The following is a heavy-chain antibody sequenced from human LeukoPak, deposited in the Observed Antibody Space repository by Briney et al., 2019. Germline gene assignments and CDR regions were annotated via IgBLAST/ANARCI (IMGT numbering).Heavy chain of an antibody. J-gene: IGHJ4*02. CDR1: GYTFTGYY. CDR2: INPNSGGT. CDR3: ATLYGDYVTSDY. D-gene: IGHD4-17*01. V-gene: IGHV1-2*02. Sequence: GASVKVSCKASGYTFTGYYMHWVRQAPGQGLEWMGWINPNSGGTNYAQKFQGRVTMTRDTSISTACMELSRLTSDDTAVYYCATLYGDYVTSDYWGQGTLVTVSS.